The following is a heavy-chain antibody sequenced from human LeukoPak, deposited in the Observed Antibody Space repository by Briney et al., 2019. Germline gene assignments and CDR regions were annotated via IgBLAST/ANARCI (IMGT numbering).Heavy chain of an antibody. Sequence: GGSLRLSCAASGFTFSYYSMNWVRQAPGKGLEWVSSISSRSSYIYSADSVKGRFSISRDNAKNSLSLQLNSLRAEDTAVYYCARDRPPLRYFDAGDYWGQGTLVTVSS. J-gene: IGHJ4*02. CDR3: ARDRPPLRYFDAGDY. V-gene: IGHV3-21*01. CDR2: ISSRSSYI. D-gene: IGHD3-9*01. CDR1: GFTFSYYS.